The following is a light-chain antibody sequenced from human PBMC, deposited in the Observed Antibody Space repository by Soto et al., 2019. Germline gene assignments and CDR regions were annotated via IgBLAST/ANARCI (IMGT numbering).Light chain of an antibody. J-gene: IGLJ1*01. Sequence: QAVVTQPPSASGTPGQRVTISCSGSSSNIGSNTVNCYQQLPGTAPKLLIYSNNQRPSGVPDRFSGSKSGTSASLAISGLQSEDEADYYCAAWDDSLNGFYVFGTGTNVTVL. CDR1: SSNIGSNT. CDR3: AAWDDSLNGFYV. V-gene: IGLV1-44*01. CDR2: SNN.